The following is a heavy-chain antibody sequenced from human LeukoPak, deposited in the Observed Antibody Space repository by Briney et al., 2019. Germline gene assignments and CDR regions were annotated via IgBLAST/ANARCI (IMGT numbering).Heavy chain of an antibody. Sequence: SETLSLTCAVYGGSFSGYYWSWIRQPPGKGLEWIGEINHSGSTNSNPSLKSRATISVDTSKNQFSLKLSSVTAADTAVYYCARHSSGWYGFLADYWGQGTLVTVSS. CDR2: INHSGST. J-gene: IGHJ4*02. CDR1: GGSFSGYY. CDR3: ARHSSGWYGFLADY. D-gene: IGHD6-19*01. V-gene: IGHV4-34*01.